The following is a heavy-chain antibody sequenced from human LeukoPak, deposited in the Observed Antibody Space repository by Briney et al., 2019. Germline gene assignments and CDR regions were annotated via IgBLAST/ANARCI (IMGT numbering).Heavy chain of an antibody. V-gene: IGHV1-2*02. D-gene: IGHD3-3*01. CDR3: ARTPYYDFWSGYYFLDY. Sequence: GASVKVSCKASGYTFTGYYMHWVRQAPGQGLEWMGWINPNSGGTNYAQKFQGRVTMTRDTSISTAYMELSRLRSDDTAVYYCARTPYYDFWSGYYFLDYWGQGTLVTVSS. CDR2: INPNSGGT. CDR1: GYTFTGYY. J-gene: IGHJ4*02.